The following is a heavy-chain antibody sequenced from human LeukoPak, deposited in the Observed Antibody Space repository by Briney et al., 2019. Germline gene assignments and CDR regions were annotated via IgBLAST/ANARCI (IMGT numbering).Heavy chain of an antibody. Sequence: GGSLGLSCAASGFIFSNYGMYWVRQAPGKGLEWVAVIYYDGSDRYYADSVKGRFTISRDNSRNTLYLQMNSLRAEDTALYYCARGDPPGYFDSWGQGTLVTVSS. J-gene: IGHJ4*02. CDR2: IYYDGSDR. CDR1: GFIFSNYG. V-gene: IGHV3-33*01. CDR3: ARGDPPGYFDS.